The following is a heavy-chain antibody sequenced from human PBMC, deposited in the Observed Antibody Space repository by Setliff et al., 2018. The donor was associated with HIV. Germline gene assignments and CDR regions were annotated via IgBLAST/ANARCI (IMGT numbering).Heavy chain of an antibody. Sequence: GGSLRLSCAASGFTFRDFAMYWVRQAPGKGREWVSAILYDGSRIHYADSVKGRFTISRDNAKSSLYLQMNSLRAEDTAVYYCARGTDYSGWFYDYWGQGTQVTVS. CDR1: GFTFRDFA. CDR2: ILYDGSRI. CDR3: ARGTDYSGWFYDY. V-gene: IGHV3-33*05. D-gene: IGHD1-26*01. J-gene: IGHJ4*02.